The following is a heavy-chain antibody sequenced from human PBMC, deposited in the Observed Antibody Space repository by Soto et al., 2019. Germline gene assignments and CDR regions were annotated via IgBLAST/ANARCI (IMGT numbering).Heavy chain of an antibody. CDR3: AGLRHTAMVNAPANYSYYGMDV. Sequence: PSETLSLTCTVSGGSISSYYWSWIRQPPGKGLEWIGYIYYSGSTNYNPSLKSRVTISVDTSKNQFSLKLSSVTAADTAVYYCAGLRHTAMVNAPANYSYYGMDVWGQGTTVTVSS. CDR2: IYYSGST. J-gene: IGHJ6*02. CDR1: GGSISSYY. D-gene: IGHD5-18*01. V-gene: IGHV4-59*01.